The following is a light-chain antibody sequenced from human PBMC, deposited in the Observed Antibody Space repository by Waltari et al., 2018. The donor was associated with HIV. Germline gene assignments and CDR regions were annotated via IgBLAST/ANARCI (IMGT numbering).Light chain of an antibody. CDR2: EVN. Sequence: QSALTQPASMSGFPGQSITISCTGTNSDVGGFNYVSWYQQHPHEAPKLIIYEVNNRPSGVSNRFSGSKSGNTASLTISGLQADDEADYYCNSYTSSSTLLFGGGTKVTVL. J-gene: IGLJ3*02. V-gene: IGLV2-14*01. CDR1: NSDVGGFNY. CDR3: NSYTSSSTLL.